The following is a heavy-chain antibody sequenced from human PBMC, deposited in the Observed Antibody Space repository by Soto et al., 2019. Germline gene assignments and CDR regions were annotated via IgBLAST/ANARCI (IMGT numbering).Heavy chain of an antibody. D-gene: IGHD3-22*01. V-gene: IGHV3-7*03. CDR3: AKDDYDSSGYYLDY. Sequence: ESGGGLVQPGGSLRLSCAASGFTFSSYWMSWVRQAPGKGLEWVANIKQDGSEKYYVDSVKGRFTISRDNSKNTLYLQMNSLRAEDTAVYYCAKDDYDSSGYYLDYWGQGTLVTVSS. J-gene: IGHJ4*02. CDR1: GFTFSSYW. CDR2: IKQDGSEK.